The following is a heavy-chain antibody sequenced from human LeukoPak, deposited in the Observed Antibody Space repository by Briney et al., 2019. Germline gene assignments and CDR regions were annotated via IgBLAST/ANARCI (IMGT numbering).Heavy chain of an antibody. D-gene: IGHD6-25*01. Sequence: SETLSLTCTVSGGSISSSSYYWGWIRQPPGKGLEWIGSIYYSGSTYYNPSLKSRVTISVDTSKNQFSLKLSSVTAADTAVYYCARVGIYSSGHFDYWGQGTLVTVSS. J-gene: IGHJ4*02. CDR1: GGSISSSSYY. CDR3: ARVGIYSSGHFDY. CDR2: IYYSGST. V-gene: IGHV4-39*07.